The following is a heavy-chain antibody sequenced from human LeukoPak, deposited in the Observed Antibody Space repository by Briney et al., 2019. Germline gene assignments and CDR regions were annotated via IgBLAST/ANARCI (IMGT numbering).Heavy chain of an antibody. J-gene: IGHJ5*02. Sequence: SETLSLTCAVYGGSFSGYYWSWIRQPPGKGLEWIGEINHRGSTNYNPSLKSRVTISVDTSKNQFSLKLSSVTAADTAVYYCARGGTSITIFGVVNDWFDPWGQGTLVTVSS. CDR2: INHRGST. D-gene: IGHD3-3*01. V-gene: IGHV4-34*01. CDR3: ARGGTSITIFGVVNDWFDP. CDR1: GGSFSGYY.